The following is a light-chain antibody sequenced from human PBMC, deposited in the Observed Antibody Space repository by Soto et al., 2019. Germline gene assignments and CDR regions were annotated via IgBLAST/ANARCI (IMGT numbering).Light chain of an antibody. CDR1: QSVLYSSSNQNY. J-gene: IGKJ2*01. Sequence: IVMTQSPDSLAVSLGERATINCKSSQSVLYSSSNQNYLAWYQQKPRQPPKLLISWASTRESGVPDRFSGSGSGTDFTLTIGSLQAEDVAVYYCQQYYSAPYTFGQGTKLEIK. CDR3: QQYYSAPYT. CDR2: WAS. V-gene: IGKV4-1*01.